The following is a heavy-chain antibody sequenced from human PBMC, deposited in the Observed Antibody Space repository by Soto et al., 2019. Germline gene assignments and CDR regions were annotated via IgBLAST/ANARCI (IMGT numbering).Heavy chain of an antibody. CDR1: GGTFSSYA. J-gene: IGHJ6*02. V-gene: IGHV1-69*01. Sequence: QVQLVQSGAEVKKPRSSVKVYCKASGGTFSSYAISWVRQAPGQGLEWMGGIIPIFGTANYAQKFQGRVTTTANESTSTAYMSLSSVRSADSAVDYCAGIGDNVVWRDYYYYYGIDVWGQGTTVTVAS. CDR2: IIPIFGTA. D-gene: IGHD2-21*01. CDR3: AGIGDNVVWRDYYYYYGIDV.